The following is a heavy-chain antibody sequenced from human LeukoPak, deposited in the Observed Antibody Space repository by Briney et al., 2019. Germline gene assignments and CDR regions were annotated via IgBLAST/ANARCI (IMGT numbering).Heavy chain of an antibody. Sequence: SETLSLTCAVYGGSFSGYYWSWIRQPPGKGLEWIGEINHSGGTNYNPSLKSRVTVSVDTSKNQFSLKLSSVTAADTAVYYCARTNSDGSGTYYKNHYYGMDVGGKGTTVTVSS. CDR2: INHSGGT. V-gene: IGHV4-34*01. J-gene: IGHJ6*04. D-gene: IGHD3-10*01. CDR3: ARTNSDGSGTYYKNHYYGMDV. CDR1: GGSFSGYY.